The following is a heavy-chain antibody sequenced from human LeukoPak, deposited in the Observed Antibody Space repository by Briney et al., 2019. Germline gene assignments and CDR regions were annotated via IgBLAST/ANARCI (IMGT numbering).Heavy chain of an antibody. CDR3: ARDSGYCSSTSCYVEY. D-gene: IGHD2-2*01. J-gene: IGHJ4*02. CDR2: IYSGGST. CDR1: GFTSSSYA. V-gene: IGHV3-66*02. Sequence: GGSLRLSCAASGFTSSSYAMSWVRQAPGKGLEWVSVIYSGGSTYYADSVKGRFTISRDNSKNTLYLQMNSLRAEDTAVYYCARDSGYCSSTSCYVEYWGQGTLVTVSS.